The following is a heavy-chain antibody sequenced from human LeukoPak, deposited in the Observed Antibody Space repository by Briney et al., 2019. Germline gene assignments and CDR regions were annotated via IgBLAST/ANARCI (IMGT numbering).Heavy chain of an antibody. D-gene: IGHD5-18*01. CDR1: GGSISSNSYY. J-gene: IGHJ6*03. V-gene: IGHV4-39*07. CDR3: ARVDTAMVTDMDV. Sequence: SETLSLTCAVSGGSISSNSYYWGWIRQPPGTGLEWIGSIYYSGSTYYNPSLKSRVTISVDTSKNQFSLKLSSVTAADTAVYYCARVDTAMVTDMDVWGKGTTVTVSS. CDR2: IYYSGST.